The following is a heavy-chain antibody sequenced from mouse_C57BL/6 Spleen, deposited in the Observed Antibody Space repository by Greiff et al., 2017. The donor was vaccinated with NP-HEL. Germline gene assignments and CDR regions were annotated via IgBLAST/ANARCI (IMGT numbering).Heavy chain of an antibody. CDR2: IYPGSGST. CDR3: ARGDGYDGGHFDY. Sequence: QVQLQQPGAELVKPGASVKMSCKASGYTFTSYWITWVKQRPGQGLEWIGDIYPGSGSTNYNEKFKSKATLTVDTSSSTAYMQLSSLTSEDSAVYYCARGDGYDGGHFDYWGQGTTLTVSS. CDR1: GYTFTSYW. V-gene: IGHV1-55*01. J-gene: IGHJ2*01. D-gene: IGHD2-2*01.